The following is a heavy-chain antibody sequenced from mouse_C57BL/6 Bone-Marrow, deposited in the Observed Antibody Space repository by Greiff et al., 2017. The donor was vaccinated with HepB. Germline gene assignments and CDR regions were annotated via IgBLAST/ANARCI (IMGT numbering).Heavy chain of an antibody. CDR2: IYPGGGYT. J-gene: IGHJ2*01. CDR3: ARGKEKLFDY. CDR1: GYTFTNYW. V-gene: IGHV1-63*01. Sequence: VQLQESGAELVRPGTSVKMSCKASGYTFTNYWIGWAKQRPGHGLEWIGDIYPGGGYTNYNEKFKGKATLTADKSSSTAYMQFSSLTSEDSAIYYCARGKEKLFDYWGQGTTLTVSS.